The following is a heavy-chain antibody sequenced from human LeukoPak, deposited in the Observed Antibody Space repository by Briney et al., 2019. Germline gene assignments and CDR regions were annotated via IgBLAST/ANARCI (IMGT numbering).Heavy chain of an antibody. Sequence: SVKVSCKASGGTFSSYAISWVRQAPGQGLEWMGRIIPILGIANYAQKFQGRVTITADKSTSTAYMELSSLRSEDTAVYYCARQFSNMIANAFDIWGQGTMVTVSS. CDR3: ARQFSNMIANAFDI. D-gene: IGHD3-22*01. V-gene: IGHV1-69*04. CDR2: IIPILGIA. J-gene: IGHJ3*02. CDR1: GGTFSSYA.